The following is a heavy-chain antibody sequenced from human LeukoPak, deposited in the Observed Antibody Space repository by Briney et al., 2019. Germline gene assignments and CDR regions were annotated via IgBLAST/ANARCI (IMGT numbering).Heavy chain of an antibody. CDR3: ARDLRTAAGTRGAYYYYGMDV. CDR2: IYTSGST. J-gene: IGHJ6*02. CDR1: GGSISSYY. D-gene: IGHD6-13*01. V-gene: IGHV4-4*07. Sequence: SKTLSLTCTVSGGSISSYYWSWIRQPAGKGLEWIGRIYTSGSTNYNPSLRGRVTMSVDTSKNQFSLKLRSVTAADTAVYYCARDLRTAAGTRGAYYYYGMDVWGQGTTVTVSS.